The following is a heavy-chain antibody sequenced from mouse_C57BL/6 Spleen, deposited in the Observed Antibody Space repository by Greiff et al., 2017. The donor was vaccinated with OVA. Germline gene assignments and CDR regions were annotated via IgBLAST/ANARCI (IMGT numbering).Heavy chain of an antibody. CDR3: ARDGYDGYAMDY. V-gene: IGHV1-26*01. J-gene: IGHJ4*01. CDR1: GYTFTDYY. CDR2: INPNNGGT. Sequence: EVQLQQSGPELVKPGASVKISCKASGYTFTDYYMNWVKQSHGKSLEWIGDINPNNGGTSYNQKFKGKATLTVDKSSSTAYMELRSLTSEDSAVYYCARDGYDGYAMDYWGQGTSVTVSS. D-gene: IGHD2-2*01.